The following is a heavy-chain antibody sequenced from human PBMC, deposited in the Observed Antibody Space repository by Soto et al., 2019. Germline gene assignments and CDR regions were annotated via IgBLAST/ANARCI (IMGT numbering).Heavy chain of an antibody. J-gene: IGHJ4*02. V-gene: IGHV3-30*03. D-gene: IGHD3-16*01. CDR1: GFVFGGFG. CDR2: ASYDGTYK. Sequence: QVELVESGGGVVRPGKSLTVSCTGSGFVFGGFGMHWVRQTPGKGLEWLGMASYDGTYKYFADSVKGRFTISRDNGMNTGYPQMDNLGLEDTALYYCARGGDVLDYWGRGTLVTVSS. CDR3: ARGGDVLDY.